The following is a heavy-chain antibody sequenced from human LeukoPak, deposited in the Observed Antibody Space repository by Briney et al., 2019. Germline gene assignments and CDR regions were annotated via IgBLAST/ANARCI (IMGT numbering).Heavy chain of an antibody. Sequence: GGSLRLSCAASGFTFSNYAMSWVRQAPGKGLEWVSALSGSGGSTYYADSVKGRFTISRDNAKNSLYLQMNSLRAEDTAVYYCAGYYFDYWGQGTLVTVSS. CDR1: GFTFSNYA. CDR2: LSGSGGST. V-gene: IGHV3-23*01. J-gene: IGHJ4*02. CDR3: AGYYFDY.